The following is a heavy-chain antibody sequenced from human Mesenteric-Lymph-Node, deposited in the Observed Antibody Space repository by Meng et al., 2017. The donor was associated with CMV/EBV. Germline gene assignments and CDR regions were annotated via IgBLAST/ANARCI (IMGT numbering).Heavy chain of an antibody. V-gene: IGHV1-2*02. D-gene: IGHD2/OR15-2a*01. CDR2: INPNSGDT. J-gene: IGHJ5*02. CDR3: AREELLEYSTSSAANCFDP. CDR1: GYTFSAYY. Sequence: ASVKVSCKASGYTFSAYYMHWVRQAPGQGLEWMGWINPNSGDTNYAQKFQGRVTMTRDTSVTTAYMEPSRLRSDDTAVYYCAREELLEYSTSSAANCFDPWGQGTLVTVSS.